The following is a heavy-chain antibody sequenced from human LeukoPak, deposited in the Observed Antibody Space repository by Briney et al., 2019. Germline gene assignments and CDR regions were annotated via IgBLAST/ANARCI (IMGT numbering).Heavy chain of an antibody. CDR1: GYTFTSYG. D-gene: IGHD6-13*01. CDR2: ISAYNGNT. CDR3: ARGSHGLVAAGTYYYYYMDV. Sequence: ASVKVSCKASGYTFTSYGISWVRQAPGQGLEWMGWISAYNGNTNYAQKLQGRVTMTTDTSTSTAYMELRSLRSEDTAVYYCARGSHGLVAAGTYYYYYMDVWGKGTTVTVSS. J-gene: IGHJ6*03. V-gene: IGHV1-18*01.